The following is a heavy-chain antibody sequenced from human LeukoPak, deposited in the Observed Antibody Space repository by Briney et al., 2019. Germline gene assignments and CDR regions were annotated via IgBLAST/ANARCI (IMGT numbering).Heavy chain of an antibody. CDR3: ARHQAPAAGNWFDP. CDR2: IYYSGST. Sequence: SETLSLTCTVSGGSISSYYWGWIRQPPGKGLEWIGSIYYSGSTYYNPSLKSRVTISVDTSKNQFSLKLSSVTAADTAVYYCARHQAPAAGNWFDPWGQGILVTVSS. CDR1: GGSISSYY. D-gene: IGHD6-13*01. V-gene: IGHV4-39*01. J-gene: IGHJ5*02.